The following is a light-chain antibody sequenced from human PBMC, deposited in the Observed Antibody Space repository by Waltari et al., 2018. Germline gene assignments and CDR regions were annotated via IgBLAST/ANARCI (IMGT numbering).Light chain of an antibody. CDR3: ASFTRVNTVV. V-gene: IGLV2-14*03. Sequence: HSALTQPASVSGSPGQSITISCTGTGSDIGAYTYVSWYQQYPGKAPKLIISDVSDRPAGISPRFSGSKSGNTASLSISGLRTDDEANYYCASFTRVNTVVFGGGTKVTVL. CDR2: DVS. CDR1: GSDIGAYTY. J-gene: IGLJ2*01.